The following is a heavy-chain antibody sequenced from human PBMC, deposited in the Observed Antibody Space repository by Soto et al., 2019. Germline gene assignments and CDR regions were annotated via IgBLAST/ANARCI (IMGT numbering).Heavy chain of an antibody. CDR3: AADHRTGTTEFSD. J-gene: IGHJ4*02. CDR2: IVVGSSNT. Sequence: GASVKVSCKASGFTFTSSAVQWVRQARGQRLEWIGWIVVGSSNTNYAQKFQERVTITRDMSTSTAYMELSSLRSEDTAVYYCAADHRTGTTEFSDWGQGTLVTVSS. V-gene: IGHV1-58*01. D-gene: IGHD1-1*01. CDR1: GFTFTSSA.